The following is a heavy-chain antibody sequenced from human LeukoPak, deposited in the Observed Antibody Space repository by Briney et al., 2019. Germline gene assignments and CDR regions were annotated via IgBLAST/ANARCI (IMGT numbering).Heavy chain of an antibody. CDR1: GLTFSNYW. J-gene: IGHJ4*02. D-gene: IGHD3-22*01. CDR3: LRMGSSAYTLI. CDR2: ISSDGSST. Sequence: GGSLRLSCAASGLTFSNYWMHWVRQAPGKGLVWVSRISSDGSSTSYADSVKGRFTVSRDNAKNTLYLQMNSLRAEDTAVYYCLRMGSSAYTLIWGQGTLVTVSS. V-gene: IGHV3-74*01.